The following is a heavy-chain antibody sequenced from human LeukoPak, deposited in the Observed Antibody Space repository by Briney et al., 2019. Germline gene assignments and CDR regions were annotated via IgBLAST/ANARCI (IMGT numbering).Heavy chain of an antibody. Sequence: PGGSLRLSCAASGFTFSGSAMPWVRQASGKGLEWVGRIRSKANSYATAYAASVKGRFTISRDGSKNTAYLQMNSLKTEDTAVYYCTSRPRGIAAAGYDYWGQGTLVTVSS. V-gene: IGHV3-73*01. CDR1: GFTFSGSA. J-gene: IGHJ4*02. D-gene: IGHD6-13*01. CDR2: IRSKANSYAT. CDR3: TSRPRGIAAAGYDY.